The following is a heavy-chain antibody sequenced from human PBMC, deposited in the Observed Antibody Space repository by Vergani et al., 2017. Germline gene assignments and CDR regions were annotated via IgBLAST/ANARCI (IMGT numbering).Heavy chain of an antibody. V-gene: IGHV3-7*01. CDR3: AREYSSSSDDY. D-gene: IGHD6-6*01. CDR1: GFTFSSYW. J-gene: IGHJ4*02. CDR2: IKQDGSEK. Sequence: EVQLVESGGGLVQPGGSLRLSCAASGFTFSSYWMSWVRQAPGKGLEWVANIKQDGSEKYYVDSVQGRFTISRDNAKNSLYLQMNSLRAEDTAVYYCAREYSSSSDDYWGQGTLVTVSS.